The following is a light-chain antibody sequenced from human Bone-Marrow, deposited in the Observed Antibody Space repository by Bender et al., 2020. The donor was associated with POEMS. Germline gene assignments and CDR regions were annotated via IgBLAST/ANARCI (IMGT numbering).Light chain of an antibody. CDR3: AAWDAGRSGGV. CDR2: SDN. V-gene: IGLV1-44*01. J-gene: IGLJ3*02. CDR1: NSNIGTNA. Sequence: QSVLTQPPSASGTPGQRVTISCSGSNSNIGTNAVNWYQQFPGTAPKLLIYSDNQRPEGVPDRFYAFKSGTSASRAISGLQSEEGADYYCAAWDAGRSGGVFGGGTKLTVL.